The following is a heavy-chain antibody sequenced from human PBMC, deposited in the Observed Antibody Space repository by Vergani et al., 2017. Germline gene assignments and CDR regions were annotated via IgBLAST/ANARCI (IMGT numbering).Heavy chain of an antibody. D-gene: IGHD4-23*01. J-gene: IGHJ5*02. CDR1: GYSISSGYY. V-gene: IGHV4-38-2*01. Sequence: QVQLQESGPGLVKPSETLSLTCVVSGYSISSGYYWGWIRQPPGKVLGWFGSISHSGSTYYNPSLKSRVTISLDTSKNQFSLKVHSVTAAATAVYYCARHGNPPSNLAAPLATWGQGSLVTVSS. CDR3: ARHGNPPSNLAAPLAT. CDR2: ISHSGST.